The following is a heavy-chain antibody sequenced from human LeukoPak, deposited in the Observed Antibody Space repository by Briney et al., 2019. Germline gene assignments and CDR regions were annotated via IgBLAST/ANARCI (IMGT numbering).Heavy chain of an antibody. V-gene: IGHV3-23*01. D-gene: IGHD4-17*01. CDR1: GFTFSSYW. CDR2: ISGSGGST. CDR3: AKRSALDGDYGAFDI. J-gene: IGHJ3*02. Sequence: GGSLRLSCAASGFTFSSYWMHWVRQALGKGLEWVSAISGSGGSTYYADSVKGRFTISRDNSKNTLYLQMNSLRAEDTAVYYCAKRSALDGDYGAFDIWGQGTMVTVSS.